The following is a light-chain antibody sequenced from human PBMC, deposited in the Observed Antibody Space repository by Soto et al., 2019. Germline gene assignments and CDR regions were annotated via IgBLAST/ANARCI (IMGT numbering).Light chain of an antibody. J-gene: IGKJ2*01. CDR1: QSVSSSY. CDR3: QQYGSSLYP. CDR2: GAS. Sequence: EIVLTQSPGTLSLSPGERATLSCRASQSVSSSYLAWYQQKPGQAPRLLIYGASSRATGIPDRFSGSGSGTDFTLTISRLEPEDFAVYYCQQYGSSLYPFAQGTRVDIK. V-gene: IGKV3-20*01.